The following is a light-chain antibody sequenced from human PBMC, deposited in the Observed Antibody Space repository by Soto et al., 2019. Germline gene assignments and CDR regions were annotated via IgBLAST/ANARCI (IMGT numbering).Light chain of an antibody. J-gene: IGKJ1*01. CDR1: QSVSIY. CDR3: QQRSNLPPWT. V-gene: IGKV3-11*01. CDR2: DAS. Sequence: EIVLTQSPATLSLSPGERATLSCRASQSVSIYLAWYQQKPGQAPRLLIYDASNRATGIPARFSGSGSGTDFHLTISSLEPEDFAVYYCQQRSNLPPWTFGQRTKVDI.